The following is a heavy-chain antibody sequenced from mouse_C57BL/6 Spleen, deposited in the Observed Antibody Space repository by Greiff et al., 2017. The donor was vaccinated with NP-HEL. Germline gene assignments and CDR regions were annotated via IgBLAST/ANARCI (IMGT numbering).Heavy chain of an antibody. D-gene: IGHD1-1*01. CDR1: GFTFSDYG. J-gene: IGHJ1*03. V-gene: IGHV5-17*01. CDR3: ARGYYGSSYWYFDV. CDR2: ISSGSSTI. Sequence: EVQLVESGGGLVKPGGSLKLSCAASGFTFSDYGMHWVRQAPEKGLEWVAYISSGSSTIYYADTVKGRFTISRDNAKNTLFLQRTSLRSEDTAMYYCARGYYGSSYWYFDVWGTGTTVTVSS.